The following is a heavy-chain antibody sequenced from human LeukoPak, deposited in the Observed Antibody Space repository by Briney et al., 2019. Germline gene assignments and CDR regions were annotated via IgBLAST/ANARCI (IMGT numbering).Heavy chain of an antibody. CDR1: GYTFTSYD. J-gene: IGHJ5*02. V-gene: IGHV1-2*02. CDR2: INPNSGGT. D-gene: IGHD2-15*01. Sequence: ASVKVSCKASGYTFTSYDINWVRQATGQGLEWMGWINPNSGGTNYAQKFQGRVTMTRDTSISTAYMELSRLRSDDTAVYYCARDIGYCSGGSCYGFWFDPWGQGTLVTVSS. CDR3: ARDIGYCSGGSCYGFWFDP.